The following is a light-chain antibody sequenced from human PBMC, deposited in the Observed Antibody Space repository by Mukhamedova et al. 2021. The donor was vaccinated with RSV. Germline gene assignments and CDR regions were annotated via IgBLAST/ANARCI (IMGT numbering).Light chain of an antibody. V-gene: IGLV3-1*01. J-gene: IGLJ3*02. Sequence: WYQQKPGQSPVLVIYRDSERPSGIPERFSGSNSGNTATLSISGTQSMDEADYYCQALDSTTLVFGGGTKLTVL. CDR3: QALDSTTLV. CDR2: RDS.